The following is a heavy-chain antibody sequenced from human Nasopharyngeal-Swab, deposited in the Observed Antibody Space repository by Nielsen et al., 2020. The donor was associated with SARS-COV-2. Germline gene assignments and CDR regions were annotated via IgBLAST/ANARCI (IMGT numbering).Heavy chain of an antibody. Sequence: ASVNVSCKASGYTFKSFAVNWVRQAPGQGLEWMGWISAYNGNTNYAQNLQGRVTMTTDTSTSTVYMELRNLRSDDTAVYYCAVDYGDYDSYYGMDVWGQGTTVTVSS. V-gene: IGHV1-18*01. CDR3: AVDYGDYDSYYGMDV. J-gene: IGHJ6*02. CDR2: ISAYNGNT. CDR1: GYTFKSFA. D-gene: IGHD4-17*01.